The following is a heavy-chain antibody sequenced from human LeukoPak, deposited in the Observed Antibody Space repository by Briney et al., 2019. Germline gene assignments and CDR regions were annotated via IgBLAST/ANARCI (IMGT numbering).Heavy chain of an antibody. D-gene: IGHD3-10*01. CDR1: GNTFTSYD. J-gene: IGHJ4*02. Sequence: VASVKVSCKASGNTFTSYDINWARQATGQGLEWMGWMNPNSGNTGYAQKFQGRVTMTRNTSISTAYMELSSLRSEDTAVYYCARLYGSGSYFSTGYWGQGTLVTVSS. CDR3: ARLYGSGSYFSTGY. CDR2: MNPNSGNT. V-gene: IGHV1-8*01.